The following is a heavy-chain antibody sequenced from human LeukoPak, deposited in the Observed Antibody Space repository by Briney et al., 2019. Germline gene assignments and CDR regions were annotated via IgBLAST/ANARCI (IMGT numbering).Heavy chain of an antibody. V-gene: IGHV1-69*13. CDR2: IIPIFGTA. D-gene: IGHD3-22*01. Sequence: SVKVSCKASGGTFSSYAISWVRQAPGQGLEWLGGIIPIFGTANYAQKFQGRVTITADESTSTAYMELSSLRSEDTAVYYCAGSLNYYDSSGYYSGSVYWGQGTLVTVSS. J-gene: IGHJ4*02. CDR3: AGSLNYYDSSGYYSGSVY. CDR1: GGTFSSYA.